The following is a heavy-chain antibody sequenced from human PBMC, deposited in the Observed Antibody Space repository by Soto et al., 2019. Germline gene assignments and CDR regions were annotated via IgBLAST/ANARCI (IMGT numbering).Heavy chain of an antibody. V-gene: IGHV3-30*18. Sequence: QVQLVESGGGVVQPGRSLRLSCAASGFTFSSYGMHWVRQAPGKGLEWVVVISYDGSNKYYADSVKGRFTISRDNSKNTLYLQMNSLRAEDTAVYYCAKVAVDLVVAATVDYWGQGTLVTVSS. CDR1: GFTFSSYG. J-gene: IGHJ4*02. CDR3: AKVAVDLVVAATVDY. CDR2: ISYDGSNK. D-gene: IGHD2-15*01.